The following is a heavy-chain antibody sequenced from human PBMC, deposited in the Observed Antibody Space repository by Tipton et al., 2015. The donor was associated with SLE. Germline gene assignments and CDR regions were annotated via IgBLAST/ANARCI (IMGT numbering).Heavy chain of an antibody. CDR1: GGSISSGGYY. CDR3: AREVGRPGFDY. V-gene: IGHV4-31*03. CDR2: IYYSGSS. Sequence: TLSLTCTVSGGSISSGGYYWSWIRQHPGKGLEWIGYIYYSGSSYYNPSLKSRVTISVDTSKNQFSLKLSSVTAADTAVYYCAREVGRPGFDYWGQGTLVTVSS. J-gene: IGHJ4*02. D-gene: IGHD1-26*01.